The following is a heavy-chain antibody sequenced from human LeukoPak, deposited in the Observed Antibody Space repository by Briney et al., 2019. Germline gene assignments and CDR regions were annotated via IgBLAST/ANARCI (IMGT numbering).Heavy chain of an antibody. D-gene: IGHD3-22*01. CDR1: GGPMTSGSYY. J-gene: IGHJ4*02. Sequence: SETLSLTCSVSGGPMTSGSYYWGWIRQPPGKGLEWIGYIYYSGSTYYNPSLKSRVTISVDTSKKQFFLKLRSVTAADTAVYYCARDNYYDSAGYTDYWGQGTLVTVSS. V-gene: IGHV4-39*07. CDR3: ARDNYYDSAGYTDY. CDR2: IYYSGST.